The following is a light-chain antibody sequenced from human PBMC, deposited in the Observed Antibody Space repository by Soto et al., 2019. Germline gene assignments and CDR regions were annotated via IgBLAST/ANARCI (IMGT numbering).Light chain of an antibody. J-gene: IGKJ2*01. CDR2: KAS. CDR1: QSVSDW. CDR3: QHYNNYGVT. Sequence: DIQMTQSPSTLSASVGDRVTITCRASQSVSDWLAWYQQKPGKAPKLLIYKASSLKSGVPSRFSGSGSGTDVTLTISSLQPDDFASYYCQHYNNYGVTFGQGTKLEIK. V-gene: IGKV1-5*03.